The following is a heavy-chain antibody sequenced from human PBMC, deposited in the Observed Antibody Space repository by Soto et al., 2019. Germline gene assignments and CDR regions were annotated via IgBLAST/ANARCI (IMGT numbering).Heavy chain of an antibody. Sequence: QGQLAESGGGVVQPGRSLRLSCVASGFTFSTYGLHWVRQAPGKGLEWVALLTSDGSYRFSADSVKGRFTISRDNSNNILYLQMNSLRTEDTAIYYCAKGGSFDIWGQGTMVTVSS. V-gene: IGHV3-30*18. CDR1: GFTFSTYG. CDR3: AKGGSFDI. J-gene: IGHJ3*02. CDR2: LTSDGSYR. D-gene: IGHD3-16*01.